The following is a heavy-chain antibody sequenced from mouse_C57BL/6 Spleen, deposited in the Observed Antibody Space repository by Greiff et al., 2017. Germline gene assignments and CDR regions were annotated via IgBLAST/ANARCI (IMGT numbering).Heavy chain of an antibody. CDR1: GYAFSSSW. V-gene: IGHV1-82*01. J-gene: IGHJ3*01. CDR3: ARGGDWLAY. Sequence: QVQLKESGPELVKPGASVKISCKASGYAFSSSWMNWVKQRPGKGLEWIGRIYPGDGDTNYNGKFKGKATLTAAKSSRTAYMQRSSLTSEASAVYGSARGGDWLAYWGQGTLVTVSA. CDR2: IYPGDGDT.